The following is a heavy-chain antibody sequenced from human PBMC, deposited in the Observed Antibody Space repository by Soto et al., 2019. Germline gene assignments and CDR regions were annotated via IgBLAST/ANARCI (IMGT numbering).Heavy chain of an antibody. J-gene: IGHJ4*02. Sequence: QVQLVESGGGVVQPGRSLRLSCAASGFTFSSYGMHWVRQAPGKGLEWVAVISYDGSNKYYADSVKGRFTISRDNSKNTLYLQMNSLRAEDTAVYYCANSLSSGWYVGLDYWGQGTLVTVSS. D-gene: IGHD6-19*01. CDR1: GFTFSSYG. V-gene: IGHV3-30*18. CDR3: ANSLSSGWYVGLDY. CDR2: ISYDGSNK.